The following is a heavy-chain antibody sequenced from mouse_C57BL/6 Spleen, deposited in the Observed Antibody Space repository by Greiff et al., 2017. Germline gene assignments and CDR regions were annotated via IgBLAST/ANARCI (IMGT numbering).Heavy chain of an antibody. J-gene: IGHJ3*01. CDR2: ISYDGSN. CDR1: GYSITSGYY. CDR3: ARDRDYGMAY. D-gene: IGHD1-1*01. Sequence: EVQLVESGPGLVKPSQSLSLTCSVTGYSITSGYYWNWIRQFPGNKLEWMGYISYDGSNNYNPSLKNRISITRDTSKNQFFLKLNSVTTEDTATYYCARDRDYGMAYWGQGTLVTVSA. V-gene: IGHV3-6*01.